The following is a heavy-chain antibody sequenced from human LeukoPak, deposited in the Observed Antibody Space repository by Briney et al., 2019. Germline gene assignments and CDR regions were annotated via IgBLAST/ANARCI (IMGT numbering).Heavy chain of an antibody. CDR1: GFTFSSYG. CDR2: ISYDGSNK. Sequence: GGSLRLSCAASGFTFSSYGMHWVRQAPGKGLEWVAVISYDGSNKYYADSVKGRFTISRDNSKNTLYLQMNSLRAEDTAVYYCANGRWLQLQVDYWGQGTLVTVSS. CDR3: ANGRWLQLQVDY. V-gene: IGHV3-30*18. J-gene: IGHJ4*02. D-gene: IGHD5-24*01.